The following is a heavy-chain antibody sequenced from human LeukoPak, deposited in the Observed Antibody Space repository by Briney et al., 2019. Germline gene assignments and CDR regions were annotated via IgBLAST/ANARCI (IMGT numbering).Heavy chain of an antibody. CDR3: AGGYYYDSSGYYYAYASYYFDY. J-gene: IGHJ4*02. Sequence: SETLSLTCAVYGGSFSGYYWSWIRQPPGKGLELIGEINHSGSTNYNPSLKSRVTISVDTSKNQFSLKLSSVTAADTAVYYCAGGYYYDSSGYYYAYASYYFDYWGQGTLVTVSS. D-gene: IGHD3-22*01. CDR2: INHSGST. V-gene: IGHV4-34*01. CDR1: GGSFSGYY.